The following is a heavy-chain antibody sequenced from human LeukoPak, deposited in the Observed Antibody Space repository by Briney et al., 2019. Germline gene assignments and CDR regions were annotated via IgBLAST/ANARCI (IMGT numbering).Heavy chain of an antibody. J-gene: IGHJ4*02. V-gene: IGHV2-5*02. CDR2: IYWDDDK. Sequence: SGPTRVKPTQTLTLICTFSGFSLSTSGVCVVWTRQPPGKALEWLALIYWDDDKRYSPSLKNRLTITQDTSKNQVVLTITNMYAVDTATYYCAHRLDSDWAFDYWGQGTLVTVSS. D-gene: IGHD6-19*01. CDR3: AHRLDSDWAFDY. CDR1: GFSLSTSGVC.